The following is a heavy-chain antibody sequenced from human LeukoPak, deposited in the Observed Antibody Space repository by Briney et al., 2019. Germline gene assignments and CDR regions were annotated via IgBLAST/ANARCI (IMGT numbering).Heavy chain of an antibody. Sequence: GGSLRLSCAASGFTFSSYSMNWVRQAPGKGLEWVSYISSSSSTIYYADSVKGRFTISRDNAKNSLYLQMNSLRAEDTAVYYCARDRYSSSWYTVLDYWGQGTLVTVSS. CDR2: ISSSSSTI. J-gene: IGHJ4*02. V-gene: IGHV3-48*01. CDR3: ARDRYSSSWYTVLDY. D-gene: IGHD6-13*01. CDR1: GFTFSSYS.